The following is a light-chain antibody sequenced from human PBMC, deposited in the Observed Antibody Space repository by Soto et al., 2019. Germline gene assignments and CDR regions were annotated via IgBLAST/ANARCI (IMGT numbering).Light chain of an antibody. Sequence: QTVVTQEPSFSVSPGRTVTLTCGLSSGSVSTNHYPSWYQQTPGQAPRTLIYSTNIRSSGVTERFSGSILGNKAALTITGAQADDESDYYCVLYMGSGISVFGGGTKLTVL. CDR2: STN. V-gene: IGLV8-61*01. J-gene: IGLJ3*02. CDR1: SGSVSTNHY. CDR3: VLYMGSGISV.